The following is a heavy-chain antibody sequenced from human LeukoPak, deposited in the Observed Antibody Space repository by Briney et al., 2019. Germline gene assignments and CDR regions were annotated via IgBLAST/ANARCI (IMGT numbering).Heavy chain of an antibody. CDR1: GFTFSSYE. Sequence: GGSLRLSCAASGFTFSSYEMNWVRQAPGKGLEWVSYISSSGSTIYYADSVKGRFTISRDNAKNSLYLQMNSLRAEDTAVYYCASSWYGWRTDYWGQGTLVTVSS. CDR3: ASSWYGWRTDY. J-gene: IGHJ4*02. CDR2: ISSSGSTI. D-gene: IGHD6-13*01. V-gene: IGHV3-48*03.